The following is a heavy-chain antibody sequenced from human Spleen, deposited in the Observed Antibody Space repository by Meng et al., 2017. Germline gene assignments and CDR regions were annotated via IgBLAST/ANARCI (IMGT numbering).Heavy chain of an antibody. D-gene: IGHD3-10*01. Sequence: SETLSLTCSVSGGSVNSGSYYWGWIRQPPGKGLDYIGSIFHTGSTNYNPSLESRATISVDTSQNNLSLKLSSVTAADTAVYYCARDRYGPGRYYYPLDYWAQGTLVT. V-gene: IGHV4-61*03. CDR2: IFHTGST. J-gene: IGHJ4*02. CDR3: ARDRYGPGRYYYPLDY. CDR1: GGSVNSGSYY.